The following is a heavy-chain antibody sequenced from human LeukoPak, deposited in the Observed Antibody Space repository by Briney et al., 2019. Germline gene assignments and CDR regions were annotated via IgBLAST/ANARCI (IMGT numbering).Heavy chain of an antibody. Sequence: GGSLRLSCATSGFTFSNHAIHWVRQASGKGLEWVSAIGTAGDTFYPGSVKGRFTISRENAKNSLSLQMNSLRAEDTAVYYCVRQQTPHGNFDYWGQGTLVTVSS. V-gene: IGHV3-13*01. CDR1: GFTFSNHA. D-gene: IGHD1-26*01. CDR2: IGTAGDT. CDR3: VRQQTPHGNFDY. J-gene: IGHJ4*02.